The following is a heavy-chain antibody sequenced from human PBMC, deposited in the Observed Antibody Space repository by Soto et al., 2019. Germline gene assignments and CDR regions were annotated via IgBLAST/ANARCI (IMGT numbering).Heavy chain of an antibody. CDR3: VRQGFGALHGLVDV. CDR1: GGSIINHN. J-gene: IGHJ6*02. CDR2: IRDSGST. D-gene: IGHD3-10*01. V-gene: IGHV4-59*08. Sequence: SETLSLTCSDSGGSIINHNWGWIRIHPGKGLEWIGYIRDSGSTSYNPSLNSRVSMSLDTSKKEFSLKLTSVTAADTAVYYCVRQGFGALHGLVDVWGQGTTVTVSS.